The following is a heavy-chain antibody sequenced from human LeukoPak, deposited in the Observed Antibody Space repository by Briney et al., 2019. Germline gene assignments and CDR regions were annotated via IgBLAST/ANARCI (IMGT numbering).Heavy chain of an antibody. CDR1: GDSVSSNSAA. Sequence: PSQTLSLTCAISGDSVSSNSAAWNWIRQSQSRGLEWLGRTHYRSKWSKDYAKSVKSRITISADTSKNQFSLQLNSVTPEDTAVYYCARGPYGSGSNWVDYWGQGTLVTVSS. D-gene: IGHD3-10*01. J-gene: IGHJ4*02. CDR2: THYRSKWSK. V-gene: IGHV6-1*01. CDR3: ARGPYGSGSNWVDY.